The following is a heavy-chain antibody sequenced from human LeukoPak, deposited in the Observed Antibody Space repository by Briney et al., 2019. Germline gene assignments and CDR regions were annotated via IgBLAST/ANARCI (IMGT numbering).Heavy chain of an antibody. V-gene: IGHV1-46*01. CDR3: ARDWYSSGWYTD. J-gene: IGHJ4*02. CDR2: INPSGGST. Sequence: ASVKVSCKASGYSLTGYYMHWVRQAPGQGLEWMGIINPSGGSTSYAQKFQGRVTMTRDTSTSTVYMELSSLRSEDTAVYYCARDWYSSGWYTDWGQGTLVTVSS. CDR1: GYSLTGYY. D-gene: IGHD6-19*01.